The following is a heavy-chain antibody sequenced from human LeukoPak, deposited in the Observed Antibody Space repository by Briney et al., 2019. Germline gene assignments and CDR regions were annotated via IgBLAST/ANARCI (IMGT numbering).Heavy chain of an antibody. Sequence: SETLSLTCTVSGGSISSGDYYWSWIRQAPGKGLEWIGYIYYSGSTYYNPSLKSRVTISVDTSKNQFSLKLSSVTAADTAVYYCARGVVVVAAIGHPDYWGQGTLVTVSS. J-gene: IGHJ4*02. CDR3: ARGVVVVAAIGHPDY. CDR2: IYYSGST. CDR1: GGSISSGDYY. D-gene: IGHD2-2*01. V-gene: IGHV4-30-4*08.